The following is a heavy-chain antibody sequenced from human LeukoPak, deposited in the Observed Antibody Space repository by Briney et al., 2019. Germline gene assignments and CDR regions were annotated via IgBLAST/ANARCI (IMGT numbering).Heavy chain of an antibody. Sequence: SVKVTCKASGYTFTSYGISWVRQAPGQGLEWMGWISADNGNTKYAQKFQGRVTMTTDTSTNTVYMELRSLISDDTAVYYCAREYSSGWTRWAWFDSWGQGTLVTVSS. D-gene: IGHD6-19*01. V-gene: IGHV1-18*04. CDR2: ISADNGNT. CDR1: GYTFTSYG. CDR3: AREYSSGWTRWAWFDS. J-gene: IGHJ5*01.